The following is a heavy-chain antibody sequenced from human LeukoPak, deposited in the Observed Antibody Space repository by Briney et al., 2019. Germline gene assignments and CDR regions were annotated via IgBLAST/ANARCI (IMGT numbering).Heavy chain of an antibody. V-gene: IGHV3-66*03. J-gene: IGHJ5*02. CDR3: AKSSAGITWFDP. CDR1: GFTVSSNS. Sequence: GGSLRLSCTVSGFTVSSNSMSWVRQAPGKGLEWVSFIYSDNTHYSDSVKGRFTISRDNSKNTLYLQMDSLRSDDTAVYYCAKSSAGITWFDPWGQGTLVTVSS. D-gene: IGHD1-1*01. CDR2: IYSDNT.